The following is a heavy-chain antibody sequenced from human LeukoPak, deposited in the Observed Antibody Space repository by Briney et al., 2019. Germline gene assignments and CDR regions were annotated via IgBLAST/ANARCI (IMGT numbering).Heavy chain of an antibody. J-gene: IGHJ4*02. CDR3: ARSKFRSCPGGI. Sequence: GGSLRLSCAASGFTFSDFYMNWIRQAPGKGLEWVSFISESGNTMYYADSVKGRFTISRDNARNSLYLQLNSLRAEDTAVYSCARSKFRSCPGGIWGQGTQVTVSS. V-gene: IGHV3-11*04. CDR2: ISESGNTM. CDR1: GFTFSDFY. D-gene: IGHD2-8*02.